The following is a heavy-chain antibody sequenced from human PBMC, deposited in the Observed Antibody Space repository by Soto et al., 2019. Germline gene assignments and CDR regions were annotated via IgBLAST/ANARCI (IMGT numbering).Heavy chain of an antibody. CDR3: ARVARTRQYYFDF. CDR2: IYYTGST. Sequence: QVQLQESGPGLVKPSETLSLTCTVSGDSINFYHWTWIRQPPEKGLEWMGYIYYTGSTNYNPSLKSRVSISVDTSKNQFSLKLSSVTAADTAVYYCARVARTRQYYFDFWGQGALVTVSS. D-gene: IGHD1-7*01. J-gene: IGHJ4*02. CDR1: GDSINFYH. V-gene: IGHV4-59*01.